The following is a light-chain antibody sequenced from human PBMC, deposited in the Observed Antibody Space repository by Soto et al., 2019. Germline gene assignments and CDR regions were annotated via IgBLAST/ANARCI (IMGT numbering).Light chain of an antibody. CDR2: AAS. CDR3: QQYNNWLRT. CDR1: QSVGSN. Sequence: ILLTQSPATLSLSPGERTTLACRASQSVGSNLAWYKQKPGQAPRLLIYAASTRASGVPARFSGSGSGTEFTLTISSLQSEDFEVYYCQQYNNWLRTFGHGTKVDIK. V-gene: IGKV3-15*01. J-gene: IGKJ1*01.